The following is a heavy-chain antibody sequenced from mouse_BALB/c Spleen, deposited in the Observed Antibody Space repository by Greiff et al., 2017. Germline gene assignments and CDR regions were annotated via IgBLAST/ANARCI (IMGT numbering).Heavy chain of an antibody. V-gene: IGHV3-6*02. CDR1: GYSITSGYY. J-gene: IGHJ3*01. CDR3: AGYGNYERVWFAY. Sequence: ESGPGLVKPSQSLSLTCSVTGYSITSGYYWNWIRQFPGNKLEWMGYISYDGSNNYNPSLKNRISITRDTSKNQFFLKLNSVTTEDTATYYCAGYGNYERVWFAYWGQGTLVTVSA. D-gene: IGHD2-1*01. CDR2: ISYDGSN.